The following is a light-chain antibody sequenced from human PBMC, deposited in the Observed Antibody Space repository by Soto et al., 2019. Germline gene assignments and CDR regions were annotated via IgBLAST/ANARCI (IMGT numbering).Light chain of an antibody. Sequence: DIQLTQSPSSLPASVGDRVTITCRASQAIGRSLNWYQQKRGKPPNLLVYGVSTLQSGVPSRFNGSGSGTDFTLTINDLQPEDLSTYYCQQRDTTPPYTFGQGTKLEIK. J-gene: IGKJ2*01. CDR3: QQRDTTPPYT. V-gene: IGKV1-39*01. CDR1: QAIGRS. CDR2: GVS.